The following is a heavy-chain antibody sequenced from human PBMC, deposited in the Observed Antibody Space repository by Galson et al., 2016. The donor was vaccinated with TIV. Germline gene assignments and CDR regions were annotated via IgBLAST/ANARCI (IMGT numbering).Heavy chain of an antibody. Sequence: PALVKPTQTLTLTCSFSGFSLNTDGMCVNWIRQPPGKALEWLARIDWDDDKSYTSSLKTRLTISKDTSKNQVVLTMTNVDPVDTATYYCARISGYYDSSGHYIPRSFDYCGQGTLVTVSS. CDR1: GFSLNTDGMC. CDR2: IDWDDDK. J-gene: IGHJ4*02. D-gene: IGHD3-22*01. CDR3: ARISGYYDSSGHYIPRSFDY. V-gene: IGHV2-70*11.